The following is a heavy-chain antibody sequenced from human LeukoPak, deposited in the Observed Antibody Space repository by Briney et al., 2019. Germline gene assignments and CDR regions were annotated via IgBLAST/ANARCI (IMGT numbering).Heavy chain of an antibody. V-gene: IGHV4-34*01. CDR3: ARQVVVVPAIYYYMDV. CDR1: GGSFSGYY. J-gene: IGHJ6*03. CDR2: INHSGST. D-gene: IGHD2-2*01. Sequence: PSETLSLTCAVYGGSFSGYYWSWIRQPPGKGLEWIGEINHSGSTNYNPSLKSRVTISVDTSKNQFSLKLSSVTAADTAVYYCARQVVVVPAIYYYMDVWGKGTTVTVSS.